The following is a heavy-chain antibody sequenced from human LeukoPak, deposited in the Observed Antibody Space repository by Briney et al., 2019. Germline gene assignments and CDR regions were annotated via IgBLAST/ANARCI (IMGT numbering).Heavy chain of an antibody. Sequence: ASVKVSCKVSGDSLNELSMHWVRQSPGKGLEWMGGFDPEDGEIVYAQKFRGRVNMTEDTSTDTAYMSLGSLRSDDTAVYYCAGGDIDWLRSPGTLYYIDQWGPGTLVTVSS. D-gene: IGHD3-9*01. J-gene: IGHJ4*02. V-gene: IGHV1-24*01. CDR2: FDPEDGEI. CDR3: AGGDIDWLRSPGTLYYIDQ. CDR1: GDSLNELS.